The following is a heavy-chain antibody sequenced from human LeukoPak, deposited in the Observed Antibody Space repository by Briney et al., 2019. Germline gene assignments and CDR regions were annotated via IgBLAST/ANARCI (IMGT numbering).Heavy chain of an antibody. CDR1: GFTFSSYA. V-gene: IGHV3-23*01. D-gene: IGHD3-9*01. Sequence: PGGSLRLSCAASGFTFSSYAMSWVRQAPGKGLEWVSAISGSGGSTYYADSVKGRFTISRDNSKNTLYLQMNSLRAEDTAVYYCAKALRYFDWLLQFDYWGQGTLVTVSS. CDR2: ISGSGGST. CDR3: AKALRYFDWLLQFDY. J-gene: IGHJ4*02.